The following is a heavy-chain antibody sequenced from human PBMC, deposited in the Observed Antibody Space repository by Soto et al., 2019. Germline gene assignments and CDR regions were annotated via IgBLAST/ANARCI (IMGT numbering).Heavy chain of an antibody. J-gene: IGHJ6*02. Sequence: QVQLVPSGAEVKKPGASVKVSCKASGYTFTSYGINWVRQAPGQGLEWLGWISPYDGYTNYAHILQGRVYMTTHTPTKTAYMELRSPRSDDTAMYYCARGGYYDSSGSRNYHYYGMNVGGQGTTVTVSS. V-gene: IGHV1-18*01. D-gene: IGHD3-22*01. CDR1: GYTFTSYG. CDR3: ARGGYYDSSGSRNYHYYGMNV. CDR2: ISPYDGYT.